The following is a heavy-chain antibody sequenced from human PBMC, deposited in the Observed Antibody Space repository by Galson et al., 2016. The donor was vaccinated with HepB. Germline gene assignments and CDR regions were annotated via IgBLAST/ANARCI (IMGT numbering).Heavy chain of an antibody. CDR2: IGSKPNSYAT. V-gene: IGHV3-73*01. CDR3: TRLKGDTHIYFYTT. Sequence: SLRLSCAASGFTFSGSSIHWVRQVSGKGMEWVGRIGSKPNSYATEYNASVEGSFTIPSDDSKNTAYLQMNSLKTEDTAVYYCTRLKGDTHIYFYTTWGQGTLVTVSS. J-gene: IGHJ5*02. CDR1: GFTFSGSS. D-gene: IGHD3-22*01.